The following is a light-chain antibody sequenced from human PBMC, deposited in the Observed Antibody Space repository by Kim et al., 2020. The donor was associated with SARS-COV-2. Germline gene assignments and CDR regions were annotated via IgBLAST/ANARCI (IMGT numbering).Light chain of an antibody. CDR3: QVWDGRAVV. CDR2: RDS. CDR1: NIEKRN. Sequence: SYELTQPLSVSVALGQTARMTCGGDNIEKRNVHWYQQRPGQAPILVIYRDSKRPSGIPERVSGSNSGNTATLTISRVQAGDEADYYCQVWDGRAVVFAGGTQLTVL. J-gene: IGLJ2*01. V-gene: IGLV3-9*01.